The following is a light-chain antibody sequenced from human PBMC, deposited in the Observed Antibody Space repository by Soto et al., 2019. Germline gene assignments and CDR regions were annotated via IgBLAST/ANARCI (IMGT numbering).Light chain of an antibody. Sequence: EIVLTQSPGILSLSPGERASLSCGASQSISSSFLAWYQQKPGQAPRLLIYGASSRATGIPDRFSGTGSETDFTLTISRLETEDFAVYYCQQYSWAPITFGQGTRLEIK. V-gene: IGKV3-20*01. CDR1: QSISSSF. CDR2: GAS. CDR3: QQYSWAPIT. J-gene: IGKJ5*01.